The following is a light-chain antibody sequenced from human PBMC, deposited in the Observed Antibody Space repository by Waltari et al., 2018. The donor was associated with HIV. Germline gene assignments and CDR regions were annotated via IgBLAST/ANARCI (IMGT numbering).Light chain of an antibody. CDR3: QQSFTIPRT. J-gene: IGKJ1*01. CDR2: AAS. CDR1: QIITTY. Sequence: DIQMTQSPSSLSASVGDRVTITCRASQIITTYLNWYQQKPGRVPRVLIYAASTLQDGVPSRVSGSGSGTDFTLTIRSLQPEDSATYFCQQSFTIPRTFAQGTKVEIK. V-gene: IGKV1-39*01.